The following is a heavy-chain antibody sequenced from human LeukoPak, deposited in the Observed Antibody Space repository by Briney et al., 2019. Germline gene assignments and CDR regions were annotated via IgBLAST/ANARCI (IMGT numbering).Heavy chain of an antibody. J-gene: IGHJ4*02. CDR3: ARRPPGLRYFDWLYDY. Sequence: SGPTLVNPTQTLTLTCTFSGFSLSTSGMYVSWIRQPPGKALEGLALIDWDDDKYYSTSLKTRLTISKDTSKNQVVLTMTNMDPVDTATYYCARRPPGLRYFDWLYDYWGQGTLVTVSS. CDR1: GFSLSTSGMY. CDR2: IDWDDDK. D-gene: IGHD3-9*01. V-gene: IGHV2-70*01.